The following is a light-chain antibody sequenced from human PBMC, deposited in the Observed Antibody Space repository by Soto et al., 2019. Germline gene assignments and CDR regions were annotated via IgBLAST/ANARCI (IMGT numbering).Light chain of an antibody. CDR2: LNTDGSH. V-gene: IGLV4-69*01. CDR1: SGHSSYA. CDR3: QTWGTGIGV. J-gene: IGLJ2*01. Sequence: QPVLTQSPSASASLGASVKLTCTLSSGHSSYAIAWHQQQPEKGPRYLMKLNTDGSHSKGDGIPDRFSGSTSGAECYLTISSLQSGDEADYYCQTWGTGIGVFGGGTQLTVL.